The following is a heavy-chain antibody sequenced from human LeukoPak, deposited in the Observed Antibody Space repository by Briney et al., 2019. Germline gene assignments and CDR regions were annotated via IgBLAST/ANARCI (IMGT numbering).Heavy chain of an antibody. D-gene: IGHD1-26*01. CDR1: GFTFSSYS. Sequence: GGSLRLSCAASGFTFSSYSMNWVRQAPGKGLEWVSYISSSSSTIYYADSVKGRFTISRDNAKNSLYLQMNSLRAEDTAVYYCARERGGIVGAYVDYWGQGTLVTVSS. CDR2: ISSSSSTI. V-gene: IGHV3-48*04. J-gene: IGHJ4*02. CDR3: ARERGGIVGAYVDY.